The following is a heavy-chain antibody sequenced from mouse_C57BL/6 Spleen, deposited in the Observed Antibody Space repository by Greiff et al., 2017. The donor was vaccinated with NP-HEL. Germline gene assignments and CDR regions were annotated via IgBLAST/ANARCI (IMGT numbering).Heavy chain of an antibody. J-gene: IGHJ1*03. CDR2: IYPRDGCT. Sequence: VKLMESDAELVKPGASVKISCKVSGYTFTDHTIHWVKQRPEQGLEWIGYIYPRDGCTKYNEKFKGKATLTADKSSSTAYMQLNSLTSEDSAVYFCARSDYDWYFDVWGTGTTVTVSS. V-gene: IGHV1-78*01. D-gene: IGHD2-4*01. CDR3: ARSDYDWYFDV. CDR1: GYTFTDHT.